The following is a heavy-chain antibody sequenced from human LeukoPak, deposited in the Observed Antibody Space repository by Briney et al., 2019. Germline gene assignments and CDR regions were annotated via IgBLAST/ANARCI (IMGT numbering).Heavy chain of an antibody. D-gene: IGHD2-2*01. CDR3: AREIVVVPAAVYYFDY. V-gene: IGHV4-4*02. J-gene: IGHJ4*02. CDR2: IYHSGST. CDR1: GGSISSSNW. Sequence: SETLSLTCAVSGGSISSSNWWSWVRQPPGKGLEWIGEIYHSGSTNYNPSLKSRVTISVDKSKNQFSLKLSSVTAADTAVYYCAREIVVVPAAVYYFDYWGQGTLVTVSS.